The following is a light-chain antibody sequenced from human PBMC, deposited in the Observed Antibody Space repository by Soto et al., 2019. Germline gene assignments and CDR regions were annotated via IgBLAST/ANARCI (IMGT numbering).Light chain of an antibody. CDR1: QDISNY. J-gene: IGKJ2*01. Sequence: DIQMTQSPSSLSASVGDRVTITCQASQDISNYLNWYQQKPGKAPNLLISDASNLEPGVPSRFSGGGSGTSFTVTINSLQPEDIATYYCQHYLSLPYTFGQGTRLEIK. V-gene: IGKV1-33*01. CDR2: DAS. CDR3: QHYLSLPYT.